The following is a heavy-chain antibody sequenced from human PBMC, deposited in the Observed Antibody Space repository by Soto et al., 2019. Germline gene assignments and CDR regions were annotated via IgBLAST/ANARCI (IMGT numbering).Heavy chain of an antibody. CDR1: GFIFSSYG. CDR2: ITAGSSST. V-gene: IGHV3-48*02. CDR3: ARDTGGHELWSGEYYSGFDY. Sequence: EVQLVESGGDLVHPGGSLRLSCAASGFIFSSYGMNWVRQAPGKGLEWVSYITAGSSSTIYADSVKGRFTISRDNAKNSLYLQMNSLRDEDTAIYYCARDTGGHELWSGEYYSGFDYWGQGALVTVSS. J-gene: IGHJ4*02. D-gene: IGHD3-3*01.